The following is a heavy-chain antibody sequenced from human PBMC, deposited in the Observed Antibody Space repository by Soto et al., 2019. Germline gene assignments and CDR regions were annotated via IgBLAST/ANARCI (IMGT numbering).Heavy chain of an antibody. D-gene: IGHD3-22*01. CDR2: IYHTRNA. V-gene: IGHV4-39*01. J-gene: IGHJ5*02. CDR3: ARDFFDSSDYTTNWFDP. CDR1: GDSISNSRFY. Sequence: TSETLSLTCSVSGDSISNSRFYWAWIRQPPGEGLEWIGSIYHTRNAYYNPSLKSRVTISVDTSKNQFSLKLTSVTAADAALYYCARDFFDSSDYTTNWFDPWGQGTLVTVSS.